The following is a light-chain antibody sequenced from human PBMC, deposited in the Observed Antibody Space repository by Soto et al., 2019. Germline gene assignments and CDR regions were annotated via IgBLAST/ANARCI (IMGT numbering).Light chain of an antibody. Sequence: QSVLTQPPSVSGSPGQSVTISCTGTSSDVGSYNRVSWYQQPPGTAPKLMIYEVSKRPSGVPDRFSGSKSGNTASLTISGLQAEDEADYYCNSYTSSSTYVFGTGTKLTVL. J-gene: IGLJ1*01. V-gene: IGLV2-18*02. CDR2: EVS. CDR3: NSYTSSSTYV. CDR1: SSDVGSYNR.